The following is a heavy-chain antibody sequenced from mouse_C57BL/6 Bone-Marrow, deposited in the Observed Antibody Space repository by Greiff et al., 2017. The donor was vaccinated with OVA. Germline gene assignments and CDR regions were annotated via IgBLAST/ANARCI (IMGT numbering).Heavy chain of an antibody. CDR3: TTRSLYAMDY. V-gene: IGHV14-4*01. CDR1: GFNIKDDY. CDR2: IDPENGDT. Sequence: VQLQQSGAELVRPGASVKLSCTASGFNIKDDYMHWVKQRPEQGLEWIGWIDPENGDTEYASKCQGKATITADTSSNTAYLQLSSLTSEDTAVYYCTTRSLYAMDYWGQGTSVTVSS. J-gene: IGHJ4*01. D-gene: IGHD6-2*01.